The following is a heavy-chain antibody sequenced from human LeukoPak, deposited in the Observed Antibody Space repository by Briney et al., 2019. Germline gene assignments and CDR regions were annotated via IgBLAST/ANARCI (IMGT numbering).Heavy chain of an antibody. CDR2: IYHSGST. CDR1: GYSISSGYY. D-gene: IGHD2-21*01. V-gene: IGHV4-38-2*02. J-gene: IGHJ4*02. CDR3: ARVTYSVFDY. Sequence: SETLSLTCTVSGYSISSGYYWGWIRQPAGKGLEWIGSIYHSGSTYYNPSLKSRVTISVDTSKNQFSLKLSSVTAADTAVYYCARVTYSVFDYWGQGTLVTVSS.